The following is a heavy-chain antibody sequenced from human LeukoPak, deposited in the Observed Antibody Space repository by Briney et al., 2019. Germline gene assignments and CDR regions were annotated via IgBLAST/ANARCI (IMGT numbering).Heavy chain of an antibody. J-gene: IGHJ3*02. D-gene: IGHD3-22*01. CDR1: GGSIRSYY. V-gene: IGHV4-59*08. Sequence: PSETLSLTCTVSGGSIRSYYWSWIRQPPGKGLEWIGYIYYSESANYNPSLKSRLTISVDTSKNQFSLKLNSATAADTAVYYCARVGGYPLSAFDIWGQGTMVTVSS. CDR2: IYYSESA. CDR3: ARVGGYPLSAFDI.